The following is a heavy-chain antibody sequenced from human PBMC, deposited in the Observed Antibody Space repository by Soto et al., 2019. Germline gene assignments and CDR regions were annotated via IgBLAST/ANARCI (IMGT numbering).Heavy chain of an antibody. CDR2: ISYDGSNK. CDR3: ARGGLYYYCYGMDV. V-gene: IGHV3-30-3*01. J-gene: IGHJ6*02. Sequence: QVQLVESGGGVVQPGRSLRLSCAASGFTFSSYAMHWVRQAPGKGLEWVAVISYDGSNKYYADSVKGRFTISRDNSKNTLYLQMNSLRAEDTAVYYCARGGLYYYCYGMDVWGQGTTVTVSS. CDR1: GFTFSSYA.